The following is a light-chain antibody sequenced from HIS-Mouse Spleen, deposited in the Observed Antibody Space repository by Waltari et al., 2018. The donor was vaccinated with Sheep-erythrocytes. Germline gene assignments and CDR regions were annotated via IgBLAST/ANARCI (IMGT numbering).Light chain of an antibody. J-gene: IGLJ3*02. Sequence: QSALTQPRSVSGSPGPSVTIPRTGTSRDGGGYNHFSWYQPHPGKAPKLLIYEGSNRPSGVSNRFSGSKSGNTASLTISGLQAEDEADYYCCSYAGSSTPWVFGGGTKLTVL. CDR1: SRDGGGYNH. CDR2: EGS. V-gene: IGLV2-23*01. CDR3: CSYAGSSTPWV.